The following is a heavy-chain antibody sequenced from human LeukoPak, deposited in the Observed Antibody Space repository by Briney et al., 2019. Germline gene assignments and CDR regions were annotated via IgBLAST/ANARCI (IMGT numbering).Heavy chain of an antibody. V-gene: IGHV4-59*01. CDR3: ARGRITIFGVVIPHFDN. CDR1: RGSISSYY. J-gene: IGHJ4*02. Sequence: SETLSLTCTVSRGSISSYYWSWIRQPPGKGLEWIGYIDNSGNTNSNPSLKSRVTMSVDTSKNQFSLKLSSVIAADTAVYYCARGRITIFGVVIPHFDNWGQGALVTVSS. CDR2: IDNSGNT. D-gene: IGHD3-3*01.